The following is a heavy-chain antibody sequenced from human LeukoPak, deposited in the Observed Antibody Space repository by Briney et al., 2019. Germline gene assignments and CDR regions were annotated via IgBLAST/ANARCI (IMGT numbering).Heavy chain of an antibody. Sequence: PSETLSLTCAVYGGSFSGYYWSWIRQPPGKGLEWIGEINHSGSTNYNPSLKSRVTISVDTSKNQFSLKLSSVTAADTAVYYCARRKGYVVWFDPWGQGTLVTVSS. D-gene: IGHD1-1*01. CDR1: GGSFSGYY. CDR2: INHSGST. V-gene: IGHV4-34*01. J-gene: IGHJ5*02. CDR3: ARRKGYVVWFDP.